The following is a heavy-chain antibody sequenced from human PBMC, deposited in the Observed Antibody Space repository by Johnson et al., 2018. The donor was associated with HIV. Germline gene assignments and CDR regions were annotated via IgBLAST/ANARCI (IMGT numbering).Heavy chain of an antibody. CDR1: GFTFSSYG. V-gene: IGHV3-30*02. Sequence: QVQLVESGGGVVQPGRSLRLSCAASGFTFSSYGMHWVRQAPGKGLEWVAFIRYDGSNKYYAESVKGRFTISRDNPKNTLYLQMNSLRREDTAVYYCAKGGVGRDGNRDAFDIWGQGTRVTVSS. J-gene: IGHJ3*02. CDR3: AKGGVGRDGNRDAFDI. D-gene: IGHD5-24*01. CDR2: IRYDGSNK.